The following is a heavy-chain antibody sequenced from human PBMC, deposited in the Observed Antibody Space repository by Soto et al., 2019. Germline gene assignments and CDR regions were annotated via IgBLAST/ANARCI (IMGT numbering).Heavy chain of an antibody. J-gene: IGHJ6*02. D-gene: IGHD3-10*01. V-gene: IGHV4-34*01. CDR2: INHSGST. Sequence: PSETLSLTCAVYGGSFSGYYWSWIRQPPGKGLEWIGEINHSGSTNYNPSLKSRVTISVDTSKNQFSLKLSSVTAADTAVYYCARYMVRGVKAWPRYYGMDVWGQGTTVTDSS. CDR1: GGSFSGYY. CDR3: ARYMVRGVKAWPRYYGMDV.